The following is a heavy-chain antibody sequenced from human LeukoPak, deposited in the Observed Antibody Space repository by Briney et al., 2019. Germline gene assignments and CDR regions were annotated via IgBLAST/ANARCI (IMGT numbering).Heavy chain of an antibody. CDR1: GYTFTGYY. J-gene: IGHJ4*02. V-gene: IGHV1-2*02. CDR3: ARDQRITMIVVVPSDFDY. CDR2: INPNSGGT. Sequence: ASVKVSCKASGYTFTGYYVHWVRQAPGQGLEWMGWINPNSGGTNYAQKFQGRVTMTRDTSISTAYMELSRLRSDDTAVYYCARDQRITMIVVVPSDFDYWGQGTLVTVSS. D-gene: IGHD3-22*01.